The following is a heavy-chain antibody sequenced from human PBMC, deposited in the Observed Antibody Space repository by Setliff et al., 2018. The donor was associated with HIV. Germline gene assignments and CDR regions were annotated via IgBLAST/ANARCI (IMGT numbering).Heavy chain of an antibody. V-gene: IGHV1-58*01. D-gene: IGHD4-17*01. CDR3: AAGGVDSGDYGY. CDR2: IVVGSGNT. J-gene: IGHJ4*02. CDR1: GFTFTSSA. Sequence: ASVNVSCKASGFTFTSSAVQWVRQARGQRLEWIGWIVVGSGNTNYAQKFQERVTITRDMSTSTAYMELSSLRSEDTAVYYCAAGGVDSGDYGYWGQGTLVTVSS.